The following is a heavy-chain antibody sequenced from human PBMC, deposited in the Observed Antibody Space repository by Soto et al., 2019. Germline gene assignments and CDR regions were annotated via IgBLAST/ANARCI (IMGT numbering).Heavy chain of an antibody. Sequence: EVQLVESGGGLVQPGGSLRLSCAASGFTFSSYWMSWVRQAPGKGLEWVANIKQDGSEKYYVDSVKGRFTISRDNAKNSLYLQMNSLRAEDTAMYYCARILYGDYVGWFDPWGQGTLVTVSS. D-gene: IGHD4-17*01. CDR1: GFTFSSYW. V-gene: IGHV3-7*05. J-gene: IGHJ5*02. CDR2: IKQDGSEK. CDR3: ARILYGDYVGWFDP.